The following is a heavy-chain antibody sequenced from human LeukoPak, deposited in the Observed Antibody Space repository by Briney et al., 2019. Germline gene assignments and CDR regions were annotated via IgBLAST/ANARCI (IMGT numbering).Heavy chain of an antibody. CDR2: MNPNSGNT. CDR1: GYTFTSYD. V-gene: IGHV1-8*01. D-gene: IGHD3-10*01. CDR3: ARVDYYGSGSYYRY. Sequence: ASVKVSCKASGYTFTSYDINWVRQATGQVLEWMGWMNPNSGNTGYAQKFQGRVTMTRNTSISTAYMELSSLRSEDTAVYYCARVDYYGSGSYYRYWGQGTLVTVSS. J-gene: IGHJ4*02.